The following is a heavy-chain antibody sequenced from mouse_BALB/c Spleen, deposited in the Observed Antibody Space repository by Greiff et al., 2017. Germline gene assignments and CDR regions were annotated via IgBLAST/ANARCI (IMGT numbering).Heavy chain of an antibody. CDR1: GFTFSDYG. CDR2: ISNLAYSI. Sequence: EVKLMESGGGLVQPGGSRKLSCAASGFTFSDYGMAWVRQAPGKGPEWVAFISNLAYSIYYADTVTGRFTISRENAKNTLYLEMSSLRSEDTAMYYCARTNWDVYFDYWGQGTTLTVSS. D-gene: IGHD4-1*01. J-gene: IGHJ2*01. CDR3: ARTNWDVYFDY. V-gene: IGHV5-15*02.